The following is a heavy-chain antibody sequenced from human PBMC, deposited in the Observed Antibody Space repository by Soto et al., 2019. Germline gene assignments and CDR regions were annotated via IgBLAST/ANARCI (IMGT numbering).Heavy chain of an antibody. CDR1: GRSMSSNY. V-gene: IGHV4-59*01. CDR2: VFYGGT. Sequence: PETLSLTCSVSGRSMSSNYWSWIRQSPDKGLEWLGYVFYGGTDYNPSLGGRVSMSVETSKSQFSLKLTSVTVADTAVYYCASYRGALYFVVRGQGILVTVAA. D-gene: IGHD2-21*01. J-gene: IGHJ4*02. CDR3: ASYRGALYFVV.